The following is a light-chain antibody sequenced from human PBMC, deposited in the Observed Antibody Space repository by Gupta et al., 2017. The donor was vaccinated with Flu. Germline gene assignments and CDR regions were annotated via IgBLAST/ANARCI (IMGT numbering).Light chain of an antibody. J-gene: IGKJ1*01. CDR1: QSVGSSY. CDR2: GAS. V-gene: IGKV3-20*01. Sequence: VTLSLSPGERATRSCRASQSVGSSYLTWYQQKPGQAPNLLIYGASSRATGIPDRFSGSGSGTDFTLTISRLDPEDSAVYYCQQKGELPWTFGQGTKVEIK. CDR3: QQKGELPWT.